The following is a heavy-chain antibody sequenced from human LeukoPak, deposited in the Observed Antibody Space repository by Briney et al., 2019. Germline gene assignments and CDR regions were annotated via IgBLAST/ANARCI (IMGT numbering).Heavy chain of an antibody. V-gene: IGHV1-69*13. Sequence: GASVKVSCKASGGTFSSYAISWVRQAPGQGLEWMGGIIPIFGTANYAQKFQGRVTITADESTSTAYMELSSLRSEDTAVYYCARETSRPWQQLVRTVRGDYWGQGTLVTVSS. CDR3: ARETSRPWQQLVRTVRGDY. CDR1: GGTFSSYA. CDR2: IIPIFGTA. J-gene: IGHJ4*02. D-gene: IGHD6-13*01.